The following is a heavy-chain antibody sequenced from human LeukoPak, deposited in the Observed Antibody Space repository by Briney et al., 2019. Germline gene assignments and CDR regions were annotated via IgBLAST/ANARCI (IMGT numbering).Heavy chain of an antibody. CDR2: IIHIFGTA. J-gene: IGHJ4*02. CDR1: GGTFISYA. Sequence: SVKVSCKASGGTFISYAISWVGQAPGQGLEWMGGIIHIFGTANYAQKFQGRVTITTHESTSTASMELSSLRSEDTAVYYCARDYCSGGSCYFYFDYWGQGTLVTVSS. CDR3: ARDYCSGGSCYFYFDY. V-gene: IGHV1-69*05. D-gene: IGHD2-15*01.